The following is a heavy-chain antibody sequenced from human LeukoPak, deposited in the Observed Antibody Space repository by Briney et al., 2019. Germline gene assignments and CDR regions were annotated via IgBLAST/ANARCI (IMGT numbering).Heavy chain of an antibody. CDR1: GGPISSYY. Sequence: PSETLSLTCTVSGGPISSYYWSWIRQPPGKGLEWIGYIYYSGSTNYNPSLKSRVTISVDTSKNQFSLKLSSVTAADTAVYYCASSGLPWYFDLWGRGTLVTVSS. CDR2: IYYSGST. CDR3: ASSGLPWYFDL. D-gene: IGHD6-25*01. J-gene: IGHJ2*01. V-gene: IGHV4-59*01.